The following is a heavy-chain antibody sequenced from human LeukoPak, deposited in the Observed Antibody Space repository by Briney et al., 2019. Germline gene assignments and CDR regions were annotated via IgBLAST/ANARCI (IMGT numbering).Heavy chain of an antibody. V-gene: IGHV3-23*01. D-gene: IGHD3-22*01. CDR2: ISGSDGST. J-gene: IGHJ4*02. CDR3: AKDQFFRDSSGYYY. Sequence: GGSLRLSCAASGFTFSNYAMSWVRQAPGKGLEWVSAISGSDGSTYYADSVKGRFTISRDNSKSTLYLQMNSLRAEDTAVYYCAKDQFFRDSSGYYYWGQGTLVTVSS. CDR1: GFTFSNYA.